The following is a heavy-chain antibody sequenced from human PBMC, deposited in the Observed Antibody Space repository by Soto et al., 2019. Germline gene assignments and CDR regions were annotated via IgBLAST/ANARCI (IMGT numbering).Heavy chain of an antibody. J-gene: IGHJ4*02. V-gene: IGHV3-48*02. CDR1: GFTFSKSK. CDR2: INSISTTV. CDR3: ARDPFQYDSSHREWLSPFVH. Sequence: EVQLVESGGGLVQPGGSLRLSCAASGFTFSKSKMNWVRQAPGKGLEWVSYINSISTTVLFADSVKGRFTISRDNAKNSLYLQMNSLRDEDTAVYYCARDPFQYDSSHREWLSPFVHWGQGTLVTVSS. D-gene: IGHD3-3*01.